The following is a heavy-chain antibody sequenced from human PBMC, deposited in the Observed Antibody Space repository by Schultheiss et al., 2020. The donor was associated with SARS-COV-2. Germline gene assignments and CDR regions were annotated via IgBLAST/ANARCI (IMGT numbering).Heavy chain of an antibody. V-gene: IGHV3-21*01. CDR3: AKSPTGHVVPDAPYFDY. CDR1: GFTFSSYS. J-gene: IGHJ4*02. CDR2: ISSSSSYI. Sequence: GGSLRLSCAASGFTFSSYSMNWVRQAPGKGLEWVSSISSSSSYIYYADSVKGRFTISRDNAKNSLYLQMNSLRAEDTAVYYCAKSPTGHVVPDAPYFDYWGQGTLVTVSS. D-gene: IGHD2-2*01.